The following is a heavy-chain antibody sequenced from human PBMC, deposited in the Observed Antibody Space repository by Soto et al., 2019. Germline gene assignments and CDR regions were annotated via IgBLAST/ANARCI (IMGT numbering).Heavy chain of an antibody. CDR1: GFTFSSYG. V-gene: IGHV3-33*01. Sequence: QVQLVESGGGVVQPGRSLRLSCAASGFTFSSYGMHWVRQAPGKGLEWVSVIWYDGSDKYYADSVKGRFTISRDNSKITLYLQMNSLTAEDTAVYYCARDRYSSGWYDLDYWGQGTLVTVSS. CDR2: IWYDGSDK. J-gene: IGHJ4*02. D-gene: IGHD6-19*01. CDR3: ARDRYSSGWYDLDY.